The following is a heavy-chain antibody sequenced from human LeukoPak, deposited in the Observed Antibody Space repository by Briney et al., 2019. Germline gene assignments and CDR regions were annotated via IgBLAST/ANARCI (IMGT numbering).Heavy chain of an antibody. D-gene: IGHD2-2*02. V-gene: IGHV1-46*01. CDR3: AKSNCSNTNCYTGGY. J-gene: IGHJ4*02. CDR2: INPSGGST. CDR1: GYTFTSYY. Sequence: ASVKVSCKASGYTFTSYYMHWVRQAPGQGLEWMGIINPSGGSTSYAQKFQGRVTMTRDTSTSTVYMELSSLRSEDTAVYYCAKSNCSNTNCYTGGYWGQGTLVTVSS.